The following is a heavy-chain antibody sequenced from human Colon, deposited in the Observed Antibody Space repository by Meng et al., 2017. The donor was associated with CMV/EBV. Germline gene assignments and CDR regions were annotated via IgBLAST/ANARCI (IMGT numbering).Heavy chain of an antibody. Sequence: GPLRLSCAASGFTFSDYYMSWIRQAPGKGLEWVANIKEDGTGQWYVDSVKGRFTISRDDAKKSAYLQMNSLRAEDTAVYYCVRYANSQYGMDVWGQGTTVTVSS. CDR3: VRYANSQYGMDV. CDR2: IKEDGTGQ. CDR1: GFTFSDYY. D-gene: IGHD2-21*01. V-gene: IGHV3-7*01. J-gene: IGHJ6*02.